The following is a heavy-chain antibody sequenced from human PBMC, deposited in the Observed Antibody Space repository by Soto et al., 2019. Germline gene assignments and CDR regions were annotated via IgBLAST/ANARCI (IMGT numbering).Heavy chain of an antibody. D-gene: IGHD3-22*01. CDR1: GYTFTTYG. Sequence: QVQLVQSGAEVKKPGASVKVSCKTSGYTFTTYGVSWVRQAPGLGLEWMGWISGYNGNTNSAPKFQGRVSMTTDTSTSTAYMELRSLRSDDTAVYYCASDERAYCSGYNCEHYFAYWGQGTLVTVSS. CDR2: ISGYNGNT. CDR3: ASDERAYCSGYNCEHYFAY. J-gene: IGHJ4*02. V-gene: IGHV1-18*01.